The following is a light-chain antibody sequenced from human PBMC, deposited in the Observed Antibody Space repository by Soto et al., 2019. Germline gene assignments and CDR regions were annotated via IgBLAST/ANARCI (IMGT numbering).Light chain of an antibody. CDR2: DVS. V-gene: IGLV2-14*01. J-gene: IGLJ2*01. CDR1: SSDVGGYNY. CDR3: ISYTSSSTLSV. Sequence: QSALTQPASVSGSPGQSITISCTGTSSDVGGYNYVSWYQQHPGKAPKLMIYDVSNRPSGVSNRFSGSKSVNTASLTISGLQAEDEADYYCISYTSSSTLSVFGGGTKLTVL.